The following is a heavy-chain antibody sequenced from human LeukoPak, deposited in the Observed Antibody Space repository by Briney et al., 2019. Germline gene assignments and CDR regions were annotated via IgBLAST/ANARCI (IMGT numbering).Heavy chain of an antibody. J-gene: IGHJ4*02. D-gene: IGHD3-10*01. CDR3: ARRPFGADY. V-gene: IGHV3-23*01. CDR2: ISGDSDIT. Sequence: GGSLRLSCAASGFTFSSNAMNWVRQAPGKGLEWISAISGDSDITYYTDSVKGRFTISRDSSKNTLYLQMNSLRVEDTAVYYCARRPFGADYWGQGTLVTVSS. CDR1: GFTFSSNA.